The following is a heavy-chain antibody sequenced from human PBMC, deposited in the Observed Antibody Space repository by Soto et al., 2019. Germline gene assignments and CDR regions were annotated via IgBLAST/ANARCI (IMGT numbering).Heavy chain of an antibody. CDR1: VFTFSSYA. Sequence: PVGSLRLSCASSVFTFSSYAMSCVRQAPGKWLEWVSAISGSGGSTYYADSVKGRFTISRDNSKNTLYLQMNGLRAEDTAVYYCEKPGIIAKIVRPFEYWGQGTLVTVSS. V-gene: IGHV3-23*01. CDR2: ISGSGGST. CDR3: EKPGIIAKIVRPFEY. J-gene: IGHJ4*02. D-gene: IGHD3-10*01.